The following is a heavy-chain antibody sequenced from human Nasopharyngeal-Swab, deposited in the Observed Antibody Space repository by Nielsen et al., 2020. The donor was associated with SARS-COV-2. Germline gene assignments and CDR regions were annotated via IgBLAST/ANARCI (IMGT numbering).Heavy chain of an antibody. V-gene: IGHV3-73*01. CDR1: GLLFRPSS. CDR3: TTDFYFDY. J-gene: IGHJ4*02. CDR2: IGDKDHNYAT. Sequence: LKISCAASGLLFRPSSMHWVRHPPGKGLEWLGRIGDKDHNYATTYGSSVKGRFTISRDDSKNTAFLQMDSLKTEDTALYYCTTDFYFDYWGQGTLVTVSS.